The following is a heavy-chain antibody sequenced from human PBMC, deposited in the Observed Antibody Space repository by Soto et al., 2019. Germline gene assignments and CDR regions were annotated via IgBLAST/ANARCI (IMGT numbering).Heavy chain of an antibody. CDR1: GGTFNSFS. CDR3: TRRGRQSANWFDP. CDR2: IIPMSGRP. J-gene: IGHJ5*02. Sequence: QVQLVQSGADVKTPGSSVKVSCKASGGTFNSFSIDWVRQAPGQGLEWMGGIIPMSGRPNYAQRFQGRVTFSADKSTNTVYMEVNSLTYEDTAVYYCTRRGRQSANWFDPWGQVTLVTVSS. V-gene: IGHV1-69*06.